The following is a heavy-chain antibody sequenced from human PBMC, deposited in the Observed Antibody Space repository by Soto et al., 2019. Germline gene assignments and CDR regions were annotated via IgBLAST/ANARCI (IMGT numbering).Heavy chain of an antibody. D-gene: IGHD2-2*02. CDR1: GYSFTSYW. J-gene: IGHJ6*02. CDR2: IYPGDSDT. V-gene: IGHV5-51*01. CDR3: ARFELYSMECMDV. Sequence: GEPLKISCKGSGYSFTSYWIGWVRQMPGKGLEWMGIIYPGDSDTRYSPSFQGQVTISADKSISTAYLQWSSLKASDTAMYYCARFELYSMECMDVWGQGTTVTVSS.